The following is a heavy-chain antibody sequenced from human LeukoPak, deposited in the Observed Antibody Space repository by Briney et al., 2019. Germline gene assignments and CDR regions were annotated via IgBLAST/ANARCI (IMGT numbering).Heavy chain of an antibody. CDR2: IKQDGSEK. Sequence: PGRSLRLSCAASGFTFSSYWMSWVRQAPGKGLDCVANIKQDGSEKYYVDSVKGRFTISRDNAKNSLYLQMNNLRAEDTAVYYCASQKVGATDYWGQGTLVTVSS. CDR1: GFTFSSYW. CDR3: ASQKVGATDY. D-gene: IGHD1-26*01. V-gene: IGHV3-7*01. J-gene: IGHJ4*02.